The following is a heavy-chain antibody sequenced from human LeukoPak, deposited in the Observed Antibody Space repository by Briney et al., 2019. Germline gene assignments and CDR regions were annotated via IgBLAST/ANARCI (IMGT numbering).Heavy chain of an antibody. CDR2: ISSSSSYI. J-gene: IGHJ3*02. CDR1: GFTSSSYS. D-gene: IGHD4-17*01. Sequence: GGSLRLSCAASGFTSSSYSMNWVRQAPGKGLEWVSSISSSSSYIYYEDSVKGRFTISRDNAKNSLYLQMNSLRAEDTAVYYCARDSAVTSAFDIWGQGTMVTVSS. CDR3: ARDSAVTSAFDI. V-gene: IGHV3-21*01.